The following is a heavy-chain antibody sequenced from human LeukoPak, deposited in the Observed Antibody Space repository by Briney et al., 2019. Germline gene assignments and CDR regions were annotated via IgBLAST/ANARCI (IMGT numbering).Heavy chain of an antibody. Sequence: KASETLSLPCTVSGVSISSSNSYWGWTRQPPGKGLEWIGSIYYSGSTYYNPSLKSRVTISVDTSKNQFSLKLSSVTAADTAVYYCARNRGSYYGGIRYFDYWGQGTLVTVSS. CDR3: ARNRGSYYGGIRYFDY. V-gene: IGHV4-39*07. J-gene: IGHJ4*02. CDR2: IYYSGST. CDR1: GVSISSSNSY. D-gene: IGHD1-26*01.